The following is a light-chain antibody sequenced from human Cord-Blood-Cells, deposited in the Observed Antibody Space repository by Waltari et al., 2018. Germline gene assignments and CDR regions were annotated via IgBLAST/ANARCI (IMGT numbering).Light chain of an antibody. J-gene: IGKJ5*01. CDR2: GAS. Sequence: ELVLTQSPGTLSLSPGERATLPCRASQSVSSSYLAWYQQKPGQAPRLLIYGASSRATGIPERFSGSGSGTDVTRTISRLEPEDFAVYYCQQYGSSPPITFGQGTRLEIK. CDR1: QSVSSSY. V-gene: IGKV3-20*01. CDR3: QQYGSSPPIT.